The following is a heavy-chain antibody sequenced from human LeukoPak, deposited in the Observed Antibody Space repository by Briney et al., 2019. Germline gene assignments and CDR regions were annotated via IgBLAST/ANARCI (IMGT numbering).Heavy chain of an antibody. CDR3: ARSRDGYQFDY. Sequence: SETLSLTCAVSGGSVNSGSYYWSWIRQHPGKGLEWIGYIYYTGITNYNPSLKSRVTISVDTSKSQFSLRLSSVTAADTAVYYCARSRDGYQFDYWGQGTLVTVSS. V-gene: IGHV4-61*01. D-gene: IGHD5-24*01. J-gene: IGHJ4*02. CDR1: GGSVNSGSYY. CDR2: IYYTGIT.